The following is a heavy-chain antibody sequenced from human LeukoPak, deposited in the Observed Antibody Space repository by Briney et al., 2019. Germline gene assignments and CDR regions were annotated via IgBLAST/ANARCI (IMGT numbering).Heavy chain of an antibody. J-gene: IGHJ6*02. CDR2: IYSGGST. D-gene: IGHD2-15*01. Sequence: GGSLRLSCAASGFTFSSNYMSWVRQAPGKGLEWVSVIYSGGSTYYADSVKGRFTISRDNSKNTLYLQMNSLRAEDTAVYYCAREVASGYYYGMDVWGQGTTVTVSS. V-gene: IGHV3-53*01. CDR3: AREVASGYYYGMDV. CDR1: GFTFSSNY.